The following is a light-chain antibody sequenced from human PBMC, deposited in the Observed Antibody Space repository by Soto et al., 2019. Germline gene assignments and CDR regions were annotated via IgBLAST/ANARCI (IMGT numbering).Light chain of an antibody. J-gene: IGLJ2*01. Sequence: QSALTQPASVSGSPGQSITISCTGTSSDVGGYNYVSWYQQQPGKAPKLMIYEVSNRPSGVSNRFSGSKSGNTASLTISGLQAEDEADYYCSSYTVFGGGTKLTVL. V-gene: IGLV2-14*01. CDR2: EVS. CDR1: SSDVGGYNY. CDR3: SSYTV.